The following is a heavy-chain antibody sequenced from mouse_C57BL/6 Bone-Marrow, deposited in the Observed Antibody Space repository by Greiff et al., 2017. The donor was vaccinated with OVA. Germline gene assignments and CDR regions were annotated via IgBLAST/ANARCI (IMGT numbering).Heavy chain of an antibody. J-gene: IGHJ4*01. D-gene: IGHD2-4*01. CDR1: GYTFTNYW. CDR3: AREDYDYDGYYAMDY. CDR2: IYPGGGYT. Sequence: QVQLQQSGAELVRPGTSVKMSCKASGYTFTNYWIGWAKQRPGHGLEWIGDIYPGGGYTNYNEKFKGKATLTADKSSSTAYMQFSSLTSEDSAIYYCAREDYDYDGYYAMDYWGQGTSVTVSS. V-gene: IGHV1-63*01.